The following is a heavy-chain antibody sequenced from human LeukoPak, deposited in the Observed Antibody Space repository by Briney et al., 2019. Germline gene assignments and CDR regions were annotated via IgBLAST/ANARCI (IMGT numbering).Heavy chain of an antibody. V-gene: IGHV4-31*03. CDR1: GGSISSGGYY. D-gene: IGHD5-24*01. CDR2: IYYSGST. J-gene: IGHJ5*02. Sequence: SETLSLTCTVSGGSISSGGYYWSWIRQHPGKGLERIGYIYYSGSTYYNPSLKSRVTISVDTSKNQFSLKLSSVTAADTAVYYCARAEMATITPGNWFDPWGQGTLVTVSS. CDR3: ARAEMATITPGNWFDP.